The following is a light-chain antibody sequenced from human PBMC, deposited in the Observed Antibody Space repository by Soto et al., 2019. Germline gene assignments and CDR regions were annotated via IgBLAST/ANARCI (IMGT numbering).Light chain of an antibody. CDR2: GAS. J-gene: IGKJ2*01. CDR1: QSVSSTY. V-gene: IGKV3-20*01. CDR3: QQYGSLYT. Sequence: EIGVTQSPGTLSLSPGERATLSCRASQSVSSTYLAWYQQKPCQAPRLLIYGASSRATGIPDRFSGSGSGTDFTLTISRLEPEDFAGYYCQQYGSLYTFGQGNKLEIK.